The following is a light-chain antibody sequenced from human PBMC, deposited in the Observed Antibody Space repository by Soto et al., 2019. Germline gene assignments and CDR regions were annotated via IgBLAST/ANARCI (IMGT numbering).Light chain of an antibody. CDR2: DVS. Sequence: SALTQPASVSGSPGQSITISCTGSSSDIGDYKYVSWYKHHPGKAPKLMIYDVSNRPSGVSNRFSGSKSGNTASLTISGLQAEDEADYYCSSYTSTNFVIFGGGTKLTVL. CDR3: SSYTSTNFVI. V-gene: IGLV2-14*03. J-gene: IGLJ2*01. CDR1: SSDIGDYKY.